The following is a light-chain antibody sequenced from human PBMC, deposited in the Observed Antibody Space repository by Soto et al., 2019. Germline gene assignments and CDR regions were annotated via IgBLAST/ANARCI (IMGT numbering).Light chain of an antibody. CDR3: CSHAGGSTYA. Sequence: QSVLTQPASVSGSPGQSITISCTGTSSDVGSRNLVSWYQQYPGKAPKLIIFEASKRPSGVSNRFSGSKSGSTASLTISGLQAEDEADYYCCSHAGGSTYAFGTGTKVTVL. J-gene: IGLJ1*01. V-gene: IGLV2-23*01. CDR2: EAS. CDR1: SSDVGSRNL.